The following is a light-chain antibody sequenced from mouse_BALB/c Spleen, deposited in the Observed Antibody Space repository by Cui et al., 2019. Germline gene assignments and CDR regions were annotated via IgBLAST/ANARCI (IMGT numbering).Light chain of an antibody. CDR3: QNDYSYPYT. CDR2: LAS. CDR1: QSLLNSGNQKNY. J-gene: IGKJ2*01. Sequence: DIVMTQSPSSLTVTAGEKVTMSCKSSQSLLNSGNQKNYLTWYQQKPGQPPKLLIYLASTRESGVPDRFTGSGSGTDFTLTISSVQAEDLAVYYCQNDYSYPYTFGGGTKLEIK. V-gene: IGKV8-19*01.